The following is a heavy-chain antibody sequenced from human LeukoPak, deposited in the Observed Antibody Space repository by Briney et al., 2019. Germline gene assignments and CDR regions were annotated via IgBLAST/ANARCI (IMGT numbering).Heavy chain of an antibody. CDR3: ARDAGDLVGVSLGYFDP. CDR1: GGSVSSGSYY. D-gene: IGHD3-10*01. CDR2: IYYSGST. J-gene: IGHJ5*02. Sequence: PSETLSLTCTVSGGSVSSGSYYWSWIRQPPGKGLEWIGYIYYSGSTNYNPSLKSRVTISVDTSKNQFSLKLSSVTAADTAVYYCARDAGDLVGVSLGYFDPWGQGTLVTVSS. V-gene: IGHV4-61*01.